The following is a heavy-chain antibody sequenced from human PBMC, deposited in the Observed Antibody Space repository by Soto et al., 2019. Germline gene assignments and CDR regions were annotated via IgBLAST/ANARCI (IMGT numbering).Heavy chain of an antibody. V-gene: IGHV3-30*18. J-gene: IGHJ4*02. CDR3: AKDMYYYGSGSYSIDY. Sequence: GGSLRLSCAASGFTFSSYGMHWVRQAPGKGLEWVAVISYDGSNKDYADSVKGRFTISRDNSKNTLYLQMNSLRAEDTAVYYCAKDMYYYGSGSYSIDYWGQGTLVTVSS. D-gene: IGHD3-10*01. CDR2: ISYDGSNK. CDR1: GFTFSSYG.